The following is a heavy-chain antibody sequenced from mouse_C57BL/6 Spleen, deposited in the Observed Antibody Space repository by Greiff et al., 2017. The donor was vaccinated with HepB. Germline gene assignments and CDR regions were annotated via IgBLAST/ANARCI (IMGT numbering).Heavy chain of an antibody. CDR1: GYTFTDYE. Sequence: QVQLKESGAELVRPGASVTLSCKASGYTFTDYEMHWVKQTPVHGLEWIGAIDPETGGTAYNQKFKGKAILTADKSSSTAYMELRSLTSEDSAVYYCTGSTTVVADYWGQGTTLTVSS. CDR2: IDPETGGT. CDR3: TGSTTVVADY. D-gene: IGHD1-1*01. J-gene: IGHJ2*01. V-gene: IGHV1-15*01.